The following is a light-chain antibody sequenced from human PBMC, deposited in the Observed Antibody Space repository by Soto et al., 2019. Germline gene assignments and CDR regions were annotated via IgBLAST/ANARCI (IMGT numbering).Light chain of an antibody. CDR1: ENVNGH. V-gene: IGKV1-5*03. CDR2: EAS. Sequence: IQMTQSPNTLSASVGDSVAVTCRASENVNGHLAWYQQKPGKAPKLLIYEASILESGVPSRFSGSGFGTEFTLTINGLLPEDFVTYHCQQYNNWPSFGQGTKV. J-gene: IGKJ1*01. CDR3: QQYNNWPS.